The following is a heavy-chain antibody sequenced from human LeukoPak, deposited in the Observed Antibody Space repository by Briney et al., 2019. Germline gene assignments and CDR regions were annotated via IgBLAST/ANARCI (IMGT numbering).Heavy chain of an antibody. D-gene: IGHD5-18*01. CDR1: GYTFTGYY. Sequence: ASVKASCKASGYTFTGYYMHWVRQAPGQGLEWMGWINPNSGGTNYAQKFQGRVTMTRDTSISTAYMELSRLRSDDTAVYYCAREWRRRLWGRDDAYDIWGQGTMVTVSS. V-gene: IGHV1-2*02. CDR2: INPNSGGT. CDR3: AREWRRRLWGRDDAYDI. J-gene: IGHJ3*02.